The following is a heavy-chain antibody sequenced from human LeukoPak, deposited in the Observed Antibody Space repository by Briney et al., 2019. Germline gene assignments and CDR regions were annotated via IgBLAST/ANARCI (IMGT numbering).Heavy chain of an antibody. Sequence: SETLSLTCAVYGGSFSGYYCTWIRQSPGKGLEWIGEVHHSRGTSYNPSLKGRVSMSLDTSEKQFSLKLTSVTDADTGVYYCARATADFWSALSALPNYWGQGTLVTVSS. V-gene: IGHV4-34*01. J-gene: IGHJ4*02. CDR2: VHHSRGT. D-gene: IGHD3-3*01. CDR3: ARATADFWSALSALPNY. CDR1: GGSFSGYY.